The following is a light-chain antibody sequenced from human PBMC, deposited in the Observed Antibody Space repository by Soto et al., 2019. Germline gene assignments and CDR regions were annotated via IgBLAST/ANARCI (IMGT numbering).Light chain of an antibody. Sequence: EILLTQSPGTLSLSPGERATLSYRASQSFNGNFLAWYQQRPGQSPRLLIYAVSSRAPGVPDRFSGSGSGADFTLTISRLEPEDIAVYYCQQYTISERTFGHGTKVEI. CDR2: AVS. CDR1: QSFNGNF. V-gene: IGKV3-20*01. CDR3: QQYTISERT. J-gene: IGKJ1*01.